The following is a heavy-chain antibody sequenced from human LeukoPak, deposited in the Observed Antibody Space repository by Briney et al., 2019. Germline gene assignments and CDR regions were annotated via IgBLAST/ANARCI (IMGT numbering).Heavy chain of an antibody. Sequence: ASVKVSCKASGYRFTDYNIHWVRQAPGQGLEWMGIINPSGGVTKYAQKFQGRVSLTRDTSTSTVYMGLSNLRSEDTAVYYCGRVTAAGAADAFDIWGHGTMVAVSS. V-gene: IGHV1-46*01. CDR1: GYRFTDYN. D-gene: IGHD6-13*01. J-gene: IGHJ3*02. CDR3: GRVTAAGAADAFDI. CDR2: INPSGGVT.